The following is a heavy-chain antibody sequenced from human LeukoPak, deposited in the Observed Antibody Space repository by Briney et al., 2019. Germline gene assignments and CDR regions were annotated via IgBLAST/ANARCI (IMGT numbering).Heavy chain of an antibody. V-gene: IGHV1-69*05. CDR2: IIPIFGTA. D-gene: IGHD1-7*01. Sequence: TSVKVSCKASGGTFSSYAVSWVRQAPGQGLEWMGGIIPIFGTANYAQKFQGRVTITTDESTSTAYMELSSLRSEDTAVYYCARGGERLELRGAFDIWGQGTMVTVSS. J-gene: IGHJ3*02. CDR3: ARGGERLELRGAFDI. CDR1: GGTFSSYA.